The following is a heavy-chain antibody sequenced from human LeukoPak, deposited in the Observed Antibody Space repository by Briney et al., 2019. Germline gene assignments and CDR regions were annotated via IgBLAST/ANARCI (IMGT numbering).Heavy chain of an antibody. CDR3: ARTDSSGWFFDY. Sequence: SGTLSLTCAVSGGSISSSNWWSWVRQPPGKRLEWIGEIYHRGSTNYNPSLKSRVTISVDKSKNQFSLKLSSVTAADTAVYYCARTDSSGWFFDYWGQGTLVTVSS. V-gene: IGHV4-4*02. D-gene: IGHD6-19*01. CDR2: IYHRGST. J-gene: IGHJ4*02. CDR1: GGSISSSNW.